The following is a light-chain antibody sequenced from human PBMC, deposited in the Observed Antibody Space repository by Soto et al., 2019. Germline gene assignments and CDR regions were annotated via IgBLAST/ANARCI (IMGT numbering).Light chain of an antibody. Sequence: EIVLTQSPGSLSLFPGERANLSCRAIQTVGRNYLAWFQQKPGQAPRLLIYDASTRATGIPDKFGGSGSGTDFTLTISRLEPEDFAVYYCQQYVNSPITFGQGTRLEIK. CDR3: QQYVNSPIT. J-gene: IGKJ5*01. CDR1: QTVGRNY. V-gene: IGKV3-20*01. CDR2: DAS.